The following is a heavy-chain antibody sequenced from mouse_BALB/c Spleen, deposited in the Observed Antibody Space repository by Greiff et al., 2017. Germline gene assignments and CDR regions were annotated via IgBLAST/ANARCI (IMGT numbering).Heavy chain of an antibody. Sequence: QVQLKESGAELMKPGASVKISCKATGYTFSSYWIEWVKQRPGHGLEWIGEILPGSGSTNYNEKFKGKATFTADTSSNTAYMQLSSLTSEDSAVYYCARSHYDYDIADWGQGTLVTVSA. CDR2: ILPGSGST. V-gene: IGHV1-9*01. D-gene: IGHD2-4*01. CDR1: GYTFSSYW. J-gene: IGHJ3*01. CDR3: ARSHYDYDIAD.